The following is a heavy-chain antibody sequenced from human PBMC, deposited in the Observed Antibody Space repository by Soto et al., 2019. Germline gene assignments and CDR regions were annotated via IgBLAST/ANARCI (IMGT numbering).Heavy chain of an antibody. CDR2: VSGSGSGT. J-gene: IGHJ4*02. Sequence: GGSLRLSCAASGFTFNNYAMSWVRQAPGKGLEWVSGVSGSGSGTYYADSVKGRFTISRDNAKNTLFLHMNSLRVEDTAIFYCPKGTDGVATGKYFDYWGQGIQVTVSS. V-gene: IGHV3-23*01. CDR1: GFTFNNYA. D-gene: IGHD5-12*01. CDR3: PKGTDGVATGKYFDY.